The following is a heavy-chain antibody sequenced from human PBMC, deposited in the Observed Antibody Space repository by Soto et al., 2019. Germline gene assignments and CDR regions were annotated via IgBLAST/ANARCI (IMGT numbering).Heavy chain of an antibody. D-gene: IGHD5-12*01. Sequence: QVQLVQSGAEVKKPGASVRVSCQASGYTFISFDINWVRQATGQGLEWMGWMNPNTGNTAYEQKFQGRVTMTRNTSIGTAYMELSSLTFEDTAVYYCASGKERSYPYDLDSWGQGTVVTVSS. CDR3: ASGKERSYPYDLDS. CDR1: GYTFISFD. CDR2: MNPNTGNT. V-gene: IGHV1-8*01. J-gene: IGHJ4*02.